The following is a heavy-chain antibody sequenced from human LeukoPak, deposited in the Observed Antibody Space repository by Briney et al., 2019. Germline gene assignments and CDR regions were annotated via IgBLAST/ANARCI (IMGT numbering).Heavy chain of an antibody. D-gene: IGHD3-10*01. J-gene: IGHJ4*02. CDR3: ARNYGSGSYYHVPVDY. CDR2: ISSNGGST. V-gene: IGHV3-64*01. Sequence: GGSLRLSCAASGFTFSSYAMHWVRQAPGKGLEYVSAISSNGGSTYYANSVKGRFTISRDNPKNTLYLQMGSLRAEDMAVYYCARNYGSGSYYHVPVDYWGQGTLVTVSS. CDR1: GFTFSSYA.